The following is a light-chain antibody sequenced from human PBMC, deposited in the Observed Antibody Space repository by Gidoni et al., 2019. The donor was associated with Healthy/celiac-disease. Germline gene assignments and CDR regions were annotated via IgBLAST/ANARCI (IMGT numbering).Light chain of an antibody. Sequence: IVLTPSPGTLSLSPGERATLSCRASQSVSSSYLAWYQQKPGQAPRLLIYGASSRATGIPDRFSGSGSGTDFTLTISRLEPEDFAVYYCQQYGSSPPFTFXPXTKVDIK. J-gene: IGKJ3*01. V-gene: IGKV3-20*01. CDR2: GAS. CDR3: QQYGSSPPFT. CDR1: QSVSSSY.